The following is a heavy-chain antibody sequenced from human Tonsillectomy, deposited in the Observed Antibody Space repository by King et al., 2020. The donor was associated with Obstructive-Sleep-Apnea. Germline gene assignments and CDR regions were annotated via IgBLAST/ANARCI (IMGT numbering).Heavy chain of an antibody. V-gene: IGHV4-34*01. Sequence: VQLQQWGAGLLKPSEPLSLTCAVYGGSFSGYYWSWIRQPPGKGLEWIGEINHSGSTNYNPSLKSRVTISVDTSKNQFSLKLSSVTAADTAVYYCARGRIGSSTDFDYWGQGTLVTVSS. CDR1: GGSFSGYY. CDR2: INHSGST. CDR3: ARGRIGSSTDFDY. J-gene: IGHJ4*02. D-gene: IGHD6-13*01.